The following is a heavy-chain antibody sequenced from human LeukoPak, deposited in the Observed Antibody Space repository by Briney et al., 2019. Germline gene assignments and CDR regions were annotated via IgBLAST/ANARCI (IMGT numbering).Heavy chain of an antibody. J-gene: IGHJ3*02. Sequence: GGSLRLSCAASGFTFSSYAMSWVRQAPGKGLEWVSGISGSGDTIYHAESVKGRFTISRDNSKNTVYLQLSSLRGEDTGVYYCAGQYQLLTNAFDIWGQGTMVTVSS. D-gene: IGHD2-2*01. CDR2: ISGSGDTI. V-gene: IGHV3-23*01. CDR3: AGQYQLLTNAFDI. CDR1: GFTFSSYA.